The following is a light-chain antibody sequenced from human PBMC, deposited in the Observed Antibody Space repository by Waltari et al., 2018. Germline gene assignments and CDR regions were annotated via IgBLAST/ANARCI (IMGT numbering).Light chain of an antibody. CDR3: EQYNNWPPWT. CDR1: QSVSSN. Sequence: ELVMTQSPATLSVSLGERATLSCRASQSVSSNVAWYQQKPGQAPRLLIYGASTRATGIPARFSGSGSGTECTLTISSLQSEEFAVYYCEQYNNWPPWTFGQGTKVEIK. CDR2: GAS. V-gene: IGKV3D-15*01. J-gene: IGKJ1*01.